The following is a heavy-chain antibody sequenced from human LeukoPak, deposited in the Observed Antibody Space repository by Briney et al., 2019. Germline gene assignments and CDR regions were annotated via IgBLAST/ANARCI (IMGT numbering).Heavy chain of an antibody. J-gene: IGHJ6*02. CDR1: GFTFDDYG. D-gene: IGHD6-19*01. Sequence: GRSLRLSCAASGFTFDDYGMSWVRQAPGKGLEWVSGINWNGGSTGYADSVKGRFTISRDNAKNSLYLQMNSLRAEDTALYYCARLSSGWFRYYYYYYGMDVWGQGTTVTVSS. CDR3: ARLSSGWFRYYYYYYGMDV. V-gene: IGHV3-20*04. CDR2: INWNGGST.